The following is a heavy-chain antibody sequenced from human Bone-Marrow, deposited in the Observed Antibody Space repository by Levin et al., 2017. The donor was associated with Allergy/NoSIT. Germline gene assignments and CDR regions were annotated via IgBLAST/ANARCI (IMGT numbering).Heavy chain of an antibody. CDR2: VSDSGVSA. CDR1: GFTFSRYG. V-gene: IGHV3-23*01. D-gene: IGHD2-2*01. Sequence: PGGSLRLSCVASGFTFSRYGMSWVRQTPGKGLEWVATVSDSGVSAYYADPVKGRFIISRDNSKNTLYVEMNNLRAEDTAVYYCAKDRAPCTSTICYPAFAIWGQGTLVTVSS. J-gene: IGHJ3*02. CDR3: AKDRAPCTSTICYPAFAI.